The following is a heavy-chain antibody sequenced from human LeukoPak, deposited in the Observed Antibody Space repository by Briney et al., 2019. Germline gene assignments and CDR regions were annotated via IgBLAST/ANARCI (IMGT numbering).Heavy chain of an antibody. Sequence: GGSLRLSCAASGFTFSSYSMNWVRQAPGKGLEWVSSLSSSSSYIYYADSVKGRFTISRDNAKNSLYLQMNSLRAEDTAVYYCARVSSGRLSYFDYWGQGTLVTVSS. CDR2: LSSSSSYI. J-gene: IGHJ4*02. D-gene: IGHD3-16*01. V-gene: IGHV3-21*01. CDR3: ARVSSGRLSYFDY. CDR1: GFTFSSYS.